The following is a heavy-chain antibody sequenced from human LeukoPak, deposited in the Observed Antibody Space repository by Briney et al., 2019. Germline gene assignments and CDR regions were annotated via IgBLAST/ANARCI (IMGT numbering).Heavy chain of an antibody. J-gene: IGHJ3*01. Sequence: PGGSLRLSCAASGFSLSNYNMNWVRQAPGSGLGWISYNSTISGTLHYADSVKGRATISRDNANNSLFLQMDSLRAEDTAVYYCARVDRGNYPSYAFDVWGQGTSVIVSS. CDR2: NSTISGTL. D-gene: IGHD1-7*01. CDR3: ARVDRGNYPSYAFDV. V-gene: IGHV3-48*01. CDR1: GFSLSNYN.